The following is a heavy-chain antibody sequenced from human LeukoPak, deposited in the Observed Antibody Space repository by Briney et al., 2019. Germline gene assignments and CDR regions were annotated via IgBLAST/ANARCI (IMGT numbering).Heavy chain of an antibody. Sequence: ASVKVSCKASGYTFTGYYMHWVRQAPGQGLEWMGRINPNSGGTNYAQKFQGRVTMTRDTSISTAYMELSRLRSDDTVVYYCARVRRGTDHDAFDIWGQGTMVTVSS. CDR2: INPNSGGT. V-gene: IGHV1-2*05. J-gene: IGHJ3*02. CDR1: GYTFTGYY. CDR3: ARVRRGTDHDAFDI. D-gene: IGHD3/OR15-3a*01.